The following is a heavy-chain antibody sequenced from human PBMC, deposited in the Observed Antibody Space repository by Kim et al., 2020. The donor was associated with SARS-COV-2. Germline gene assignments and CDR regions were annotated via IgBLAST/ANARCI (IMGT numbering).Heavy chain of an antibody. J-gene: IGHJ3*02. CDR2: IYYSGST. CDR3: ARQASGQWLALDAFDI. D-gene: IGHD6-19*01. CDR1: GGSISSSSYY. Sequence: SETLSLTCTVSGGSISSSSYYWGWIRQPPGKGLEWIGSIYYSGSTYYNPSLKSRVTISVDTSKNQFSLKLSSVTAADTAVYYCARQASGQWLALDAFDIWGQGTMVTVSS. V-gene: IGHV4-39*01.